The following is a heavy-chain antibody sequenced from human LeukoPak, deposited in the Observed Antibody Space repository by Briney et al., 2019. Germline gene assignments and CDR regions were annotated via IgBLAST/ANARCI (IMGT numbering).Heavy chain of an antibody. CDR3: ARGVPGYYDSSGLRRYLGRFDY. CDR1: RGSITSRSYY. D-gene: IGHD3-22*01. J-gene: IGHJ4*02. CDR2: IYYSGRT. Sequence: PETLSLTRTVSRGSITSRSYYWGWVRHPPGKGLGWVGGIYYSGRTYYNQTLKSRVTISVDTSKHQFSLKLSSVTAADTAVYYCARGVPGYYDSSGLRRYLGRFDYGGQGTLVTASS. V-gene: IGHV4-39*07.